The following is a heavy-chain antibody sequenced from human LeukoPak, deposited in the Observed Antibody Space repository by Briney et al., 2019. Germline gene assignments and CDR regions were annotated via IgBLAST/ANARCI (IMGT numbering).Heavy chain of an antibody. CDR3: AGAYGTYLHFDY. D-gene: IGHD4-17*01. V-gene: IGHV6-1*01. Sequence: SQTLSLTCAISGDSVSSNSAAWNWIRQSPSRGLEWLGRTYYRSKWYNEYAVSVKSPLSITPDTSKNHFSLQLNFVTPEDTATYYCAGAYGTYLHFDYWGQGSLVTVSS. CDR1: GDSVSSNSAA. CDR2: TYYRSKWYN. J-gene: IGHJ4*02.